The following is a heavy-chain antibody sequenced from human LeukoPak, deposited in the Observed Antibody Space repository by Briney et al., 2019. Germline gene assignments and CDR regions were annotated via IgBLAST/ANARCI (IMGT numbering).Heavy chain of an antibody. J-gene: IGHJ4*02. Sequence: SETLSLTCAVHGETFSDYYWSWIRQPPGKGLEWIGEINHSGSTDYNPSLKSRVTISVDTSKNQFSLKLSSVTAADTAVYHCARCLQWPLRRCFDYWGQGTLVTVSS. CDR1: GETFSDYY. CDR2: INHSGST. CDR3: ARCLQWPLRRCFDY. V-gene: IGHV4-34*01. D-gene: IGHD2-15*01.